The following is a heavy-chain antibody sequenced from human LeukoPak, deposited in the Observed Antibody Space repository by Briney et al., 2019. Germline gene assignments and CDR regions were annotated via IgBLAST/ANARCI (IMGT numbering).Heavy chain of an antibody. V-gene: IGHV3-7*01. D-gene: IGHD1-26*01. J-gene: IGHJ4*02. CDR2: IQQDGNEK. Sequence: GGSLRLSCAASGFTFSAYWMSWVRQAPGKGLEWVANIQQDGNEKYYVDSVKGRFTISRDNAKNSLYLQMNSLRVEDTAVYYCASRIVGTPDYFDYWGQGTLVTVSS. CDR1: GFTFSAYW. CDR3: ASRIVGTPDYFDY.